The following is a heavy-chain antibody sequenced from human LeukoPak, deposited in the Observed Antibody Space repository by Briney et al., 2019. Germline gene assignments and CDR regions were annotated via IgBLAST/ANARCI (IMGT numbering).Heavy chain of an antibody. Sequence: QPGGSLRLSCAASGFTFSSYGMHWVRQAPGKGLEWVAFIRYDGSNKYYADSVKGRFTISRDNSKNTLYLQMNSLRAKDTAVYYCAKGPGGYSSGGYFDYWGQGTLVTVSS. CDR1: GFTFSSYG. J-gene: IGHJ4*02. CDR3: AKGPGGYSSGGYFDY. V-gene: IGHV3-30*02. D-gene: IGHD6-19*01. CDR2: IRYDGSNK.